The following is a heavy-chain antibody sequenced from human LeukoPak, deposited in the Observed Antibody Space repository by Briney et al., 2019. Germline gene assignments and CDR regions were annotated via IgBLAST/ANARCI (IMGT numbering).Heavy chain of an antibody. D-gene: IGHD2-2*01. Sequence: SETLSLTCTVSGGSISSYYWSWIRQPPGKGLEWIGYIYYSGSTNYNPSLKSRVTISVDTSKNQFSLKLSSVTAADTAVYHCARELGYCSSTSCNNWFDPWGQGTLVTVSS. J-gene: IGHJ5*02. CDR2: IYYSGST. V-gene: IGHV4-59*01. CDR3: ARELGYCSSTSCNNWFDP. CDR1: GGSISSYY.